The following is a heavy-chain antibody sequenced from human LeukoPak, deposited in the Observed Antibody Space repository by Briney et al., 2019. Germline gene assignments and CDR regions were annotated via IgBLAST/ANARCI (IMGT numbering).Heavy chain of an antibody. CDR1: GYTFTSYY. CDR3: ATNYGSGSYSLGFDP. J-gene: IGHJ5*02. V-gene: IGHV1-2*02. D-gene: IGHD3-10*01. Sequence: ASVKVSCKASGYTFTSYYMHWVRQAPGQGLEWMGWINPNSGGTNYAQKFQGRVTMTRDTSISTAYMELSRLRSDDTAVYYCATNYGSGSYSLGFDPWGQGTLVTVSS. CDR2: INPNSGGT.